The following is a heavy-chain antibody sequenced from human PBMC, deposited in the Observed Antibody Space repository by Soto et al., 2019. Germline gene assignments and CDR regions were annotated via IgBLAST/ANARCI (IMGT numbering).Heavy chain of an antibody. V-gene: IGHV1-18*01. CDR3: ARDLRSGREVYYYGMDV. CDR2: ISAYNGNT. D-gene: IGHD3-10*01. J-gene: IGHJ6*01. CDR1: GYTFTSYG. Sequence: ASVKVSCKASGYTFTSYGISWVRQAPGQGLEWMGWISAYNGNTNYAQKLQGRVTMTTDTSTSTAYNELRSLRSDDTAVYYCARDLRSGREVYYYGMDVWGQGTTVTVSS.